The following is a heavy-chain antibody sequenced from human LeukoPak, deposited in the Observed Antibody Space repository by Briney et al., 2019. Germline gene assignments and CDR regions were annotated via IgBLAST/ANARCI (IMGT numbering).Heavy chain of an antibody. D-gene: IGHD6-19*01. Sequence: GGSLRLSCAASGFTFSSYWMHWVRQAPGKGLVWVSRINSDGSSTSYADSVKGRFTISRDNAKNTLYLQMNSLRAEDTAVYYCAGGRWLVDFDYWGQGTLVTVSS. CDR2: INSDGSST. J-gene: IGHJ4*02. CDR1: GFTFSSYW. CDR3: AGGRWLVDFDY. V-gene: IGHV3-74*01.